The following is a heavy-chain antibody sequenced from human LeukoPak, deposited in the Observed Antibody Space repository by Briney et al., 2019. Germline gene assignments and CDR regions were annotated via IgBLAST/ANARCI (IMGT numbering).Heavy chain of an antibody. D-gene: IGHD3-22*01. Sequence: GGSLRLSCAASGFTFDDYAMHWVRQAPGKGLEWVSGISWNSGSIDYADSVKGRFTISRDNAKNSLYLQMNSLRAEDTAVYYCARDNEVVDYYDSSGYSDYWGQGTLVTVSS. CDR3: ARDNEVVDYYDSSGYSDY. CDR2: ISWNSGSI. V-gene: IGHV3-9*01. CDR1: GFTFDDYA. J-gene: IGHJ4*02.